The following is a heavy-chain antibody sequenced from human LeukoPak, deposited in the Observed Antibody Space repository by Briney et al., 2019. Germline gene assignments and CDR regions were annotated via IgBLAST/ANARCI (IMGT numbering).Heavy chain of an antibody. CDR1: GGTFSSYA. CDR3: ALRRYCSGGSCYSGNY. Sequence: SVKVSCKASGGTFSSYAISWVRQAPGQGLEWMGGIIPIFGTANYAQKFQGRVTVTADESTSTAYMELSSLRSEDTAVYYCALRRYCSGGSCYSGNYWGQGTLVTVSS. V-gene: IGHV1-69*01. D-gene: IGHD2-15*01. J-gene: IGHJ4*02. CDR2: IIPIFGTA.